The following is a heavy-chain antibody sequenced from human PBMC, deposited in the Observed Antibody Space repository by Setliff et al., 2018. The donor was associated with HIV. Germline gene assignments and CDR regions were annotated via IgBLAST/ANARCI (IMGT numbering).Heavy chain of an antibody. V-gene: IGHV1-69*13. CDR2: IIPIFDTT. CDR1: GGTFSGYG. J-gene: IGHJ6*03. CDR3: AKGPLYSGYDLDYYCYYMDV. D-gene: IGHD5-12*01. Sequence: ASVKVSCKASGGTFSGYGISWVRQAPGQGLEWMGGIIPIFDTTNYAQKFQGRVTITADESTSTAYMELSSMRSEDTAVYYCAKGPLYSGYDLDYYCYYMDVWGKGTTVTVSS.